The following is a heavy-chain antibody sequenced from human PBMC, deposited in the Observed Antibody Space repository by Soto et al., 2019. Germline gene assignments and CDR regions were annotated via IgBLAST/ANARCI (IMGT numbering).Heavy chain of an antibody. CDR2: INHSGST. CDR1: GGSFSGYG. J-gene: IGHJ4*02. CDR3: AREFDRSSWYVYAY. Sequence: SETLCVRCAVYGGSFSGYGGSWIRQPPGKGLEWIGEINHSGSTNYNPSLKSRVTISVDTSKNQFSLKLSSVTAADTAVYYCAREFDRSSWYVYAYWGQGTLVTVSS. D-gene: IGHD6-13*01. V-gene: IGHV4-34*01.